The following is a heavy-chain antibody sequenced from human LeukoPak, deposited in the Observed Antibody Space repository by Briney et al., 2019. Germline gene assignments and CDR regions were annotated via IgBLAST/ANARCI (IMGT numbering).Heavy chain of an antibody. V-gene: IGHV3-7*01. Sequence: PGGSLRLSCAASGFTFSNYWMNWVRQAPGKGLEWVASIKEDGSEKHYVDSVKGRFTISRDNAKNSLYLQMNSLRAEDTAVYYCAELGITMIGGVWGKGTTVTISS. D-gene: IGHD3-10*02. J-gene: IGHJ6*04. CDR3: AELGITMIGGV. CDR1: GFTFSNYW. CDR2: IKEDGSEK.